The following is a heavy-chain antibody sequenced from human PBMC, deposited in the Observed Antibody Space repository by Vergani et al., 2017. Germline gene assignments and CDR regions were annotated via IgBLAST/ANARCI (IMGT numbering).Heavy chain of an antibody. Sequence: QVQLLESGPGLLKPSETLSLTCSVSGYSITSGYYWGWIRQPPGRGLEWIGSIYHTGSAYYNPSLKSRVTVSVDTTMNQFSLKLNSVTAADTAVYYCVRTVGMRFGETKDGGWFDPWGQGTLVTVTS. CDR3: VRTVGMRFGETKDGGWFDP. CDR1: GYSITSGYY. J-gene: IGHJ5*02. CDR2: IYHTGSA. V-gene: IGHV4-38-2*01. D-gene: IGHD3-10*01.